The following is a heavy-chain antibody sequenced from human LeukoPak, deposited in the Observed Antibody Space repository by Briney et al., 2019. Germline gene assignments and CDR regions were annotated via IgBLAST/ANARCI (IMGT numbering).Heavy chain of an antibody. V-gene: IGHV1-2*02. CDR2: INPNSGGT. J-gene: IGHJ4*02. Sequence: ASMKVSCKASGYSFTGYYMHWVRQAPGQGLEWMGCINPNSGGTDYAQKFQGGVTMTRDTSISTAYMELSRLTSDDTAVYYCAGLSGYDPYYFDYWGQGTLVAVSS. CDR3: AGLSGYDPYYFDY. D-gene: IGHD5-12*01. CDR1: GYSFTGYY.